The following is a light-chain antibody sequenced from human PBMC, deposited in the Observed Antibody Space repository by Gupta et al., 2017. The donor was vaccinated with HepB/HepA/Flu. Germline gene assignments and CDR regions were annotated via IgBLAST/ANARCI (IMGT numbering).Light chain of an antibody. Sequence: DIQLTQSPSFLYASVGARVTITCRASQGISSYLAWYQQKPWKAPKLLIYAASTLQSGVPSRFSGSGSGTEFTLTISSLQPEDFATYYCQQLNSYRWTFGQGTKVEIK. CDR2: AAS. CDR1: QGISSY. CDR3: QQLNSYRWT. V-gene: IGKV1-9*01. J-gene: IGKJ1*01.